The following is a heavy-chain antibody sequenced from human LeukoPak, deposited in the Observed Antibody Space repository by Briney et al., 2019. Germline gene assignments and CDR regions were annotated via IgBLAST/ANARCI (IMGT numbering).Heavy chain of an antibody. CDR1: GYTFTGYY. D-gene: IGHD3-9*01. Sequence: SVKVSCKASGYTFTGYYMHWVRQAPGQGLEWMGRIIPIFGTPDYAQKFQGRVTITADESTSTAYMELSRLRFEDTAVYYCARQGYTNNLGGYFGDKDDGFDLWGQGTMVTVSS. CDR3: ARQGYTNNLGGYFGDKDDGFDL. V-gene: IGHV1-69*13. CDR2: IIPIFGTP. J-gene: IGHJ3*01.